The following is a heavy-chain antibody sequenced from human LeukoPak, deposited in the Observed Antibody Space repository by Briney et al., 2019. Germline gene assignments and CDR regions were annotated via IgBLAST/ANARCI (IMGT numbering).Heavy chain of an antibody. CDR1: GGSISSSSYY. D-gene: IGHD3-9*01. V-gene: IGHV4-39*01. J-gene: IGHJ4*02. CDR3: ARNYYDILTGYYGENDY. CDR2: IYYSGST. Sequence: SETLSLTCTVSGGSISSSSYYWGWIRQPPGKGLEWIGSIYYSGSTYYNPSLKSRVTISVDTSKNQFSLKLSSVTAADTAVYYCARNYYDILTGYYGENDYWGQGTLVTVSS.